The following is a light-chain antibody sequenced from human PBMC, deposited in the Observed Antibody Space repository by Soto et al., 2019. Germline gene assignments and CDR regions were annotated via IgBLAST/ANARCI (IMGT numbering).Light chain of an antibody. V-gene: IGLV2-8*01. CDR3: SSYAGSNNYV. J-gene: IGLJ1*01. CDR2: EVS. Sequence: SVLTQAPSSSGSPGQSVTISCTGTSSDVGGYDFVSWYQQHPGKAPKLMIHEVSKRPSGVPDRFSGSKSGNTASLTVSGLQAEDEADYYCSSYAGSNNYVFGTG. CDR1: SSDVGGYDF.